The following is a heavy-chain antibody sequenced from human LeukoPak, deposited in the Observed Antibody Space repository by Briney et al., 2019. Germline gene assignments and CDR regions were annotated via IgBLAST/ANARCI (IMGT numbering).Heavy chain of an antibody. CDR1: GFTFSSYA. V-gene: IGHV3-23*01. D-gene: IGHD1-1*01. J-gene: IGHJ4*02. CDR2: ISGSGGST. CDR3: ARQLDPNDY. Sequence: GGSLRLSCAASGFTFSSYAMSWVRQAPGKGLEWVSGISGSGGSTYYADSVKGRFTISRDNSKNTLYVQMNSLRAEDTAVYYCARQLDPNDYWGQGTLVTVSS.